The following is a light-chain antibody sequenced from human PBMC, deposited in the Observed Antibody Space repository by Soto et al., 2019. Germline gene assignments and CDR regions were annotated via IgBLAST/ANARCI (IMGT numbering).Light chain of an antibody. CDR2: GAS. J-gene: IGKJ4*01. Sequence: EIVLTQSPGTLSLSPGERATLSCRASQNVSSSYLAWYQQKPGQAPRLLIYGASSRATGIPDRFSGSGSCTDFTLTISRLEPEDFAAYYCQQYGSSPLTFGGGTKVEIK. V-gene: IGKV3-20*01. CDR3: QQYGSSPLT. CDR1: QNVSSSY.